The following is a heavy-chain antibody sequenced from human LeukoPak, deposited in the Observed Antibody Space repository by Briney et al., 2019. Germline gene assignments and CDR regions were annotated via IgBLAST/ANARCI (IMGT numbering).Heavy chain of an antibody. CDR3: ARLRRDYYFDY. CDR1: GFTFSSYW. J-gene: IGHJ4*02. D-gene: IGHD3-3*01. V-gene: IGHV3-74*01. CDR2: FNGDDSGT. Sequence: PGGSLRLSCAASGFTFSSYWMRWVRQAPGKGLVWVSYFNGDDSGTNYADSVQGRFTISRDNAKSTLYLQMNSLRAEDTAVYYCARLRRDYYFDYWGQGTLVTVSS.